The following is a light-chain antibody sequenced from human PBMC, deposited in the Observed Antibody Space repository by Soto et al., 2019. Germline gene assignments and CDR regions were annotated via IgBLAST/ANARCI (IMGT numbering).Light chain of an antibody. CDR3: QHYARSVGT. CDR1: QSASSSY. CDR2: GTS. J-gene: IGKJ1*01. Sequence: EIVLTQSPCTLSLSPGEIATVSCRASQSASSSYFAWYQQKPGQAPRLLISGTSNWATGIPDRFSGSGYETEFTLTINRLAPEEFEVYYCQHYARSVGTFGQGTRVEIK. V-gene: IGKV3-20*01.